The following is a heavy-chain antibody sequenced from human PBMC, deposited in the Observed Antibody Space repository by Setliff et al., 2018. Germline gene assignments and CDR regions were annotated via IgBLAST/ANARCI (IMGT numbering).Heavy chain of an antibody. Sequence: SETLSLTCTVSGGSISSGDYYWNWIRQSPGKGLEWIGEINDSGSTKYNPSLKSRVTISVDTSKNQFSLKLGSVTAADTALYYCTVYNTGSSKDHYWGQGTPVTV. CDR1: GGSISSGDYY. J-gene: IGHJ4*02. D-gene: IGHD2-8*02. V-gene: IGHV4-39*07. CDR3: TVYNTGSSKDHY. CDR2: INDSGST.